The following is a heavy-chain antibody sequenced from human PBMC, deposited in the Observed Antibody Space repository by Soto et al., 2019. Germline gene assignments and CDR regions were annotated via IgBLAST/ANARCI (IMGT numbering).Heavy chain of an antibody. V-gene: IGHV3-48*03. J-gene: IGHJ5*01. Sequence: PGGSLRLSYAASGFAFANYEMHWVRQAPGKGLDWVAYINGGGDVKYYADSVEGRFTISRDNAKNALFLQMDNLRAEDTAIYYCARLSGDGFWKSYSPYNLFESWGQGALVTVSS. CDR1: GFAFANYE. CDR2: INGGGDVK. D-gene: IGHD3-3*01. CDR3: ARLSGDGFWKSYSPYNLFES.